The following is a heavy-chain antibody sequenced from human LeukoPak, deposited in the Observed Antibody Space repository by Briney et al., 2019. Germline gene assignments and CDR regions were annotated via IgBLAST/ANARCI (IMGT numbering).Heavy chain of an antibody. CDR3: AELGITMIGGV. Sequence: GGSLRLSCAASGFSFSNYNMNWVRQAPGKGLEWVSSITSSSTYIYYADSVKGRFTISRDNAKNSLYLQLNSLRAEDTAVYYCAELGITMIGGVWGKGTTVTISS. CDR1: GFSFSNYN. CDR2: ITSSSTYI. D-gene: IGHD3-10*02. V-gene: IGHV3-21*01. J-gene: IGHJ6*04.